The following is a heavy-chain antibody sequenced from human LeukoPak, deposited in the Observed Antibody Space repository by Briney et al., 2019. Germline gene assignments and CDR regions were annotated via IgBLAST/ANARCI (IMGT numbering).Heavy chain of an antibody. D-gene: IGHD3-22*01. CDR1: GFTFNNYA. V-gene: IGHV3-23*01. J-gene: IGHJ4*02. Sequence: GGSLRLSCAASGFTFNNYAMSWVRQAPGTGLEWVSTISGGATTTYYADSVKGRFSVSRDNSKNTLHLQANSLRVEDTAVYYCAFYYYGTTGYFDFWGQGTLVTVSS. CDR2: ISGGATTT. CDR3: AFYYYGTTGYFDF.